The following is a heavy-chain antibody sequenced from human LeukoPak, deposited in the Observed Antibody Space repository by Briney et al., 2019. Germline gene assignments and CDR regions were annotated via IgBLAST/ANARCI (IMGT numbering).Heavy chain of an antibody. D-gene: IGHD6-13*01. CDR2: MYYSGST. CDR3: ARRGIAPALYFDF. Sequence: SETLSLTCTVSGGSISSYYWTWIRQPPGKGLEWIGSMYYSGSTYYNPSLKSRVTISRDTSKNQFSLRLTSVTAADTAVYYCARRGIAPALYFDFWGQGALVTVSS. V-gene: IGHV4-59*06. J-gene: IGHJ4*02. CDR1: GGSISSYY.